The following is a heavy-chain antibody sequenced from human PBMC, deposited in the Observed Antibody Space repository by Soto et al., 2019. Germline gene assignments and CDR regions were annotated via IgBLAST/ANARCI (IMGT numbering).Heavy chain of an antibody. CDR3: ARDPSRGSDWARYLDL. CDR1: GFTFSNYA. J-gene: IGHJ2*01. D-gene: IGHD1-26*01. V-gene: IGHV3-48*01. CDR2: ISASSSNI. Sequence: EVQLVESGGVLVQPGGSLRLSCAASGFTFSNYAMDWVRQAPGKGLEWVSYISASSSNIRYADSVKGRFTSSRDNAKSSVYLQMNSLRADDSAVYYCARDPSRGSDWARYLDLWGRGNLVTVSS.